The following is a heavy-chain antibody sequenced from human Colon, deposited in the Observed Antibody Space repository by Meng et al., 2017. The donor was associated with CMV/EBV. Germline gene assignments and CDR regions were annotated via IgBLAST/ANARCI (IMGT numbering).Heavy chain of an antibody. D-gene: IGHD2-21*01. CDR1: DFSLDNYA. J-gene: IGHJ4*02. V-gene: IGHV3-30*02. CDR3: ARLDKVGPIPGTTRSFDS. CDR2: SRFDGQSK. Sequence: GESLKISCAASDFSLDNYAMFWVRQAPGKGLEWVAFSRFDGQSKYAESVKGRFTISRDNSKNTLYLQMNSLRTEDSAVYYCARLDKVGPIPGTTRSFDSWGQGTLVTVSS.